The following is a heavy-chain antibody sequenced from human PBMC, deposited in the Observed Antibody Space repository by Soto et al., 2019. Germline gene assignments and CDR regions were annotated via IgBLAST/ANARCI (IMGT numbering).Heavy chain of an antibody. Sequence: ASVKVSCKGSGYTFTGYAMHWVRQAPGQRLEWMGWINAGNGNTKYSQKFQGRVTITRDTSASTAYMELSSLRSEDTAVYYCARDDSYYDSRLDVWGQGTTVTVSS. CDR1: GYTFTGYA. V-gene: IGHV1-3*01. J-gene: IGHJ6*02. CDR3: ARDDSYYDSRLDV. CDR2: INAGNGNT. D-gene: IGHD3-22*01.